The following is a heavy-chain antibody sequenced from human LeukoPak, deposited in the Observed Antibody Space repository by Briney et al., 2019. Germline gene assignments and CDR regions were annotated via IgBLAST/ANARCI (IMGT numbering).Heavy chain of an antibody. CDR1: GGSISSGGYY. CDR2: INHSGST. D-gene: IGHD6-13*01. CDR3: ARHPARIAAAGTSGFDP. V-gene: IGHV4-39*01. J-gene: IGHJ5*02. Sequence: SETLSLTCTVSGGSISSGGYYWSWIRQPPGKGLEWIGEINHSGSTNYNPSLKSRVTISVDTSKNQFSLKLSSVTAADTAVYYCARHPARIAAAGTSGFDPWGQGTLVTVSS.